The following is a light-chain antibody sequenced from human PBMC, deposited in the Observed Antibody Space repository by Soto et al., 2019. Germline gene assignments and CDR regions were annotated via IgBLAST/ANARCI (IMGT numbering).Light chain of an antibody. J-gene: IGKJ1*01. CDR2: GAS. CDR1: QSVSSN. CDR3: QQYGSSPWT. V-gene: IGKV3-20*01. Sequence: ELVMTQSPGTLSLSPGERATLSCRASQSVSSNLAWYQQKPGQAPRLLIYGASSRATGIPDRFSGSGSGTDFTLTISRLEPEDFAVYYCQQYGSSPWTFGQGTKVDIK.